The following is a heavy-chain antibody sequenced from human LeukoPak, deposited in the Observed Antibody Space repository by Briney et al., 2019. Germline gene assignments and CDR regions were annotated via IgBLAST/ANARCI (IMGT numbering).Heavy chain of an antibody. D-gene: IGHD4-23*01. CDR2: IYSGGSI. CDR3: ARPPYGGVDY. Sequence: GGSLRLSCAASGLTVSSYMSWVRQAPGRGLEWVSVIYSGGSIYYADSVKGRFTISRDKSKNTLYLQMNSLRAEDTAVYYCARPPYGGVDYWGQGTLVTVSS. V-gene: IGHV3-66*04. J-gene: IGHJ4*02. CDR1: GLTVSSY.